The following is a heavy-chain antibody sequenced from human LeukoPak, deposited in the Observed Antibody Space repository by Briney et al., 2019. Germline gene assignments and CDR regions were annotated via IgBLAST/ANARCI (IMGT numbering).Heavy chain of an antibody. D-gene: IGHD2-15*01. V-gene: IGHV1-69*05. J-gene: IGHJ5*02. CDR3: ARSGYCSGGSCQAGFDP. CDR1: GGTLSSYA. CDR2: IITILGTA. Sequence: GASVKVSCKASGGTLSSYAISWVRQAPGQGLEWMGGIITILGTANYAQKFQGRVTITTDESTSTAYMELSSLRSEDTAVYYCARSGYCSGGSCQAGFDPWGQGTLVIVSS.